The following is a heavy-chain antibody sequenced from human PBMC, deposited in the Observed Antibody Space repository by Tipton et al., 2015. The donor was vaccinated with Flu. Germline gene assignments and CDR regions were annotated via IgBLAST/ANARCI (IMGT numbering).Heavy chain of an antibody. D-gene: IGHD6-13*01. CDR3: ARAAAAALDY. J-gene: IGHJ4*02. V-gene: IGHV4-4*07. CDR2: MYSSGTT. Sequence: PGLVKPSETLSLTCTVSGGSISSFYWSWIRQPAGKGLEWIGRMYSSGTTKYNPSLKSRVTISVDTSKNQFSLNLSSMTAADTAVYFCARAAAAALDYWGQGTLVTVSS. CDR1: GGSISSFY.